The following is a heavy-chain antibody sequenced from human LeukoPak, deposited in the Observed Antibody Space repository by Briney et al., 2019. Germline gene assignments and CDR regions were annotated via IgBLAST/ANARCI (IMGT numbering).Heavy chain of an antibody. Sequence: GGSLRLSCAASGFSVSVSYMSWVRQAPGKGLEWVSVLFASGYAKYADSVKGRFTISRDSSENTLNLQMNSLRTEDTAVYYCARGRGSWYGVYFDYWGQGTLVTVSS. J-gene: IGHJ4*02. CDR1: GFSVSVSY. D-gene: IGHD6-13*01. CDR3: ARGRGSWYGVYFDY. CDR2: LFASGYA. V-gene: IGHV3-66*01.